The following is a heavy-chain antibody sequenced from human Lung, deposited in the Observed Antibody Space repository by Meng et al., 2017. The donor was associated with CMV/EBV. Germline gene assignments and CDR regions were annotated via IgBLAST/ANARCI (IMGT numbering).Heavy chain of an antibody. D-gene: IGHD1-7*01. CDR3: AKDMRDFGELLEY. CDR2: LWYDGSNT. Sequence: GESLKISCAASGFTFSNFGMHWVRQAPGRGLEWVALLWYDGSNTNYADSVKGRFTISRDNSKNTVYLQRNSLRVEDTAVYYCAKDMRDFGELLEYWGQGTLVTVSS. J-gene: IGHJ4*02. CDR1: GFTFSNFG. V-gene: IGHV3-33*06.